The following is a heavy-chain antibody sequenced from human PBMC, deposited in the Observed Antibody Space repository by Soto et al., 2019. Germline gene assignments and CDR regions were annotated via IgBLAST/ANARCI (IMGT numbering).Heavy chain of an antibody. CDR2: IYYSGST. D-gene: IGHD3-3*01. V-gene: IGHV4-59*01. CDR3: ARVRGYYDSSIDY. Sequence: SETLSLTCTASGGSISSYYWSWIRQPPGKGLEWIGYIYYSGSTNYNPSLKSRVTISVDTSKNQFSLKLSSVTAADAAVYYCARVRGYYDSSIDYWGQGTLVTVSS. J-gene: IGHJ4*02. CDR1: GGSISSYY.